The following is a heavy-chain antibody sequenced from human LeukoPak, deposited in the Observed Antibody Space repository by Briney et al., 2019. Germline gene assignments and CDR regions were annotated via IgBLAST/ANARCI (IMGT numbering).Heavy chain of an antibody. CDR3: AREVAVDPYYYYYGMDV. J-gene: IGHJ6*02. CDR2: INSDGSST. V-gene: IGHV3-74*01. D-gene: IGHD2-15*01. Sequence: PGGSLRLSCAASGFTFTSYWMHWVRQAPGKGLVWVSRINSDGSSTSYADFVKGRFTISRDNAKNTLHLQLNSLRAEDTAVYYCAREVAVDPYYYYYGMDVWGQGTTVTVSS. CDR1: GFTFTSYW.